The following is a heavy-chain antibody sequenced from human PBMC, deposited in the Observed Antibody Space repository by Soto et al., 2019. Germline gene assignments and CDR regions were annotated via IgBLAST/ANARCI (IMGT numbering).Heavy chain of an antibody. CDR3: EHMTWRFFDGLFPN. D-gene: IGHD3-9*01. J-gene: IGHJ4*02. CDR1: GFSLDTSGAGGFSFTTSGVG. Sequence: QITLKESGPTLVKPTQTLTLTCDFSGFSLDTSGAGGFSFTTSGVGVGWIRQPPGKALEWVALIYWDDDKRYPPSLKRGLTITKDPSKTQVFLTVADMDPVDTATFFCEHMTWRFFDGLFPNGGPGSLFTVSS. CDR2: IYWDDDK. V-gene: IGHV2-5*02.